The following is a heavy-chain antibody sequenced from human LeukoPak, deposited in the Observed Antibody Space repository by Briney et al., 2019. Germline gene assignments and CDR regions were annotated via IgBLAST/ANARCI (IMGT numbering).Heavy chain of an antibody. Sequence: AGGSLRLSCLVSGLTFSGYSMNWGRQAPGKGLERGSSISNSISNVYYADSVKGRFTISRDNAKNSMYLQMNSLRAEDTAVYYCARVRYSYEGFDASDIWGQGTMVTVSS. V-gene: IGHV3-21*04. CDR2: ISNSISNV. D-gene: IGHD5-18*01. CDR3: ARVRYSYEGFDASDI. CDR1: GLTFSGYS. J-gene: IGHJ3*02.